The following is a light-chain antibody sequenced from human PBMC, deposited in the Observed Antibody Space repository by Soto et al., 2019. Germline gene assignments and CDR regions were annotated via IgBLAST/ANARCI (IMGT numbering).Light chain of an antibody. CDR1: SSDVGGYNY. CDR2: EVT. J-gene: IGLJ7*01. V-gene: IGLV2-8*01. CDR3: SSYAGSKNVV. Sequence: QSVLTQPPSASGSPGQSVTISCTGTSSDVGGYNYVSWYQQHPGKAPKLMIFEVTKRPSGVPDRFSGSKSGTTASLTVSGLQAEDEADYYCSSYAGSKNVVFGGGTQLTVL.